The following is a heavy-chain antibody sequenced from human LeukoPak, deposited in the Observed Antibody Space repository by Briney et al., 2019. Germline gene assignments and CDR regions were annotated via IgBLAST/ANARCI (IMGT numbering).Heavy chain of an antibody. J-gene: IGHJ5*02. CDR2: IYYSGST. Sequence: SETLSLTCTVSGGSISSYYWSWIRQPPGKGLEWIGYIYYSGSTNYNPSLKSRVTISVDTSKNQFSLELSSVTAADTAAYYCARHAEYYGDYSRSWFDPWGQGTLVTVSS. V-gene: IGHV4-59*08. D-gene: IGHD4-17*01. CDR3: ARHAEYYGDYSRSWFDP. CDR1: GGSISSYY.